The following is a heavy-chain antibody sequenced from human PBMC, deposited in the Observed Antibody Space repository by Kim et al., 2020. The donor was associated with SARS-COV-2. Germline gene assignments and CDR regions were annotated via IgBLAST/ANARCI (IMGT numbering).Heavy chain of an antibody. D-gene: IGHD5-18*01. CDR1: GFTFSSYS. CDR2: ISSSSSTI. J-gene: IGHJ6*02. Sequence: GGSLRLSCAASGFTFSSYSMNWVRQAPGKGLEWVSYISSSSSTIYYADSVKGRFTISRDNAKNSLYLQMNSLRDEDTAVYYCAREGDHVDTAMDQPHIYYYYGMDVWGQGTTVTVSS. CDR3: AREGDHVDTAMDQPHIYYYYGMDV. V-gene: IGHV3-48*02.